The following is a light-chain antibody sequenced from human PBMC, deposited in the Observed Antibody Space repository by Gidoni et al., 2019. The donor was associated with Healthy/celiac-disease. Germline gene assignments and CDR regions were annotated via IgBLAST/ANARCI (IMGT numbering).Light chain of an antibody. Sequence: EIGLTQSPGTLSLSPGERATLSCRASQSVSSSYLAWYQQKPGQAPRLLISGASSRATGLPDRFSGSGSGTDFTLTISRLEPEDFAVYYCQQYGSSRTFGQGTKVEIK. V-gene: IGKV3-20*01. CDR2: GAS. CDR3: QQYGSSRT. J-gene: IGKJ1*01. CDR1: QSVSSSY.